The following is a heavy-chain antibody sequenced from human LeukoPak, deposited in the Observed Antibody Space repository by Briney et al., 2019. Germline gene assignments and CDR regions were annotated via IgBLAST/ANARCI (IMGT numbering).Heavy chain of an antibody. D-gene: IGHD3-16*02. V-gene: IGHV1-18*01. CDR3: ARGTMITFGGVIVMMNFDY. Sequence: ASVKVSCKASGYTFTSYGISWVRQAPGQGLEWMGWISAYNGNTNYAQKLQGRVTMTTDTSTSTAYMEPRSLRSDDTAVYYCARGTMITFGGVIVMMNFDYWGQGTLVTVSS. CDR1: GYTFTSYG. J-gene: IGHJ4*02. CDR2: ISAYNGNT.